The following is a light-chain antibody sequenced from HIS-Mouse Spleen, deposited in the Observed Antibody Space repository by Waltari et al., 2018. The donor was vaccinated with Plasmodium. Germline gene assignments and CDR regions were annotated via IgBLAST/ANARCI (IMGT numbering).Light chain of an antibody. Sequence: AIWMTQYLSFLSASTGDSFTTSCRMSLGISSNLAWYQQKPGKAPELLIYAASTLQSGVPARFSGSGSGTDFTLTISCLQSEDFATYYCQQYYSFPYTFGQGTKLEIK. J-gene: IGKJ2*01. CDR2: AAS. V-gene: IGKV1D-8*02. CDR3: QQYYSFPYT. CDR1: LGISSN.